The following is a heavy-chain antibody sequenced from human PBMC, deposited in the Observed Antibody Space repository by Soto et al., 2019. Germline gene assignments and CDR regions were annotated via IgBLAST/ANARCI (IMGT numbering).Heavy chain of an antibody. D-gene: IGHD3-10*01. V-gene: IGHV1-69*19. J-gene: IGHJ4*02. CDR1: GGTFNTYA. Sequence: QVQLVQSGAEMKKPGSSVKVSCQSSGGTFNTYAMNWVRQAPGQGPEWMGDISPMFGAANCAPKFQGRVTITADESTGISYMQLSSLTSEDTALYFCAREVQVHTPAFVYWGQGTLVTVSS. CDR2: ISPMFGAA. CDR3: AREVQVHTPAFVY.